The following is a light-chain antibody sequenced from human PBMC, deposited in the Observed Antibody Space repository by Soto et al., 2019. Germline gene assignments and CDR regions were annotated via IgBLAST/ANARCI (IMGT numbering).Light chain of an antibody. V-gene: IGKV1-9*01. J-gene: IGKJ4*01. CDR3: QQLNSYPLT. Sequence: IQLPQSPSSLSASVGDRVTITCRASQGISSYLAWYQQKPGKAPKLLIYAASTLQSGVPSRFSGSGSGTDFTLAISSLQPEDFATYYCQQLNSYPLTCGGGTKVEIK. CDR1: QGISSY. CDR2: AAS.